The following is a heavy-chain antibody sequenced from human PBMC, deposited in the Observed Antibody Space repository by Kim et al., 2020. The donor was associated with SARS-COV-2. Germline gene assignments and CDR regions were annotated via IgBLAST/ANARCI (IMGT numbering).Heavy chain of an antibody. CDR2: ISSSSSYI. V-gene: IGHV3-21*01. D-gene: IGHD3-3*02. CDR1: GFTFSSYS. CDR3: ARDHHFWGYGMDV. Sequence: GGSLRLSCAASGFTFSSYSMNWVRQAPGKGLEWVSSISSSSSYIYYADSVKGRFTISRDNAKNLLYLQMNSLRAEDTAVYYCARDHHFWGYGMDVCGQGTTVTVSS. J-gene: IGHJ6*02.